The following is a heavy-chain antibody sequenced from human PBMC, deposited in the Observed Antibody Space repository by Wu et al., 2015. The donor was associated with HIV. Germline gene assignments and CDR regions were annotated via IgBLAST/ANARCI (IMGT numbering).Heavy chain of an antibody. CDR1: GDTFKRFA. CDR2: ITPILGST. Sequence: QVHLVQFGGEVKKPGSSVKVTCKASGDTFKRFAITWVRQAPGQGLECMGKITPILGSTVCTQKFQDRVTITADESTSTSYMELSSLTSEDTAVYYCAREVGAMLANWFDPWGQGTLVIVSS. D-gene: IGHD3-10*01. CDR3: AREVGAMLANWFDP. J-gene: IGHJ5*02. V-gene: IGHV1-69*11.